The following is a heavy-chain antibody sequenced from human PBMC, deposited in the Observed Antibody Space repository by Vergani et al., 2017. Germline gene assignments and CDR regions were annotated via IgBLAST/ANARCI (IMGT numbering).Heavy chain of an antibody. CDR1: GFTFNSYA. V-gene: IGHV3-23*01. Sequence: EVQLLESGGGLVQPGGSLRVSCAASGFTFNSYAINWVRQAPGKGLEWVSAISGSGGSTYYADSVKGRFTISRDNSKNTLYLQMNSLRAEDTAVYYCAKDMYQGYYGSGRGFDYWGQGTLVTFSS. CDR3: AKDMYQGYYGSGRGFDY. J-gene: IGHJ4*02. D-gene: IGHD3-10*01. CDR2: ISGSGGST.